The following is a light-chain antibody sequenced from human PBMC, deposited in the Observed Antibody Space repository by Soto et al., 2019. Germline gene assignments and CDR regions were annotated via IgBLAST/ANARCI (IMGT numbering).Light chain of an antibody. CDR1: QSISTN. CDR2: GAS. Sequence: EIVLTQSPATLSVSPGERATLSCRASQSISTNLAWYQQRPGQAPRLLIYGASTRAKGIAARFSGSGSGTGFTRTISSLQSEDSAVYYCHQYNNRPPYTFGQGTQLEIK. CDR3: HQYNNRPPYT. V-gene: IGKV3-15*01. J-gene: IGKJ2*01.